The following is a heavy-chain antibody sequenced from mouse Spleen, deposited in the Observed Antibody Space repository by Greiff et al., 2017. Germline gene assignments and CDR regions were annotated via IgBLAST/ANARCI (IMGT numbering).Heavy chain of an antibody. V-gene: IGHV1-39*01. Sequence: EVQLQQSGPELVKPGASVKISCKASGYSFTDYNMNWVKQSNGKSLEWIGVINPNYGTTSYNQKFKGKATLTVDQSSSTAYMQLNSLTSEDSAVYYCARNGYGSSYVAWFAYWGQGTLVTVSA. CDR2: INPNYGTT. CDR1: GYSFTDYN. J-gene: IGHJ3*01. D-gene: IGHD1-1*01. CDR3: ARNGYGSSYVAWFAY.